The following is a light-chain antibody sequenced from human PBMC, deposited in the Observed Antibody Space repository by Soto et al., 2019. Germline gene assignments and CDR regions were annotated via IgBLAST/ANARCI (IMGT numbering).Light chain of an antibody. CDR3: QQYGSSPYT. CDR2: GAS. V-gene: IGKV3-20*01. Sequence: EIVLTQSPGTLSLSPGERATLSCRASQSVRNSYLAWYQQKPGQAPRLLIYGASGRATGIPDRFSGSGSGTDCTVTISRLESEDCAVYYCQQYGSSPYTFGQGTKLEI. CDR1: QSVRNSY. J-gene: IGKJ2*01.